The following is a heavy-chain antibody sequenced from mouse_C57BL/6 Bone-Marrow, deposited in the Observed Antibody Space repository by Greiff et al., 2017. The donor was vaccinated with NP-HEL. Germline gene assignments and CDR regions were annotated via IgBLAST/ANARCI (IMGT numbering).Heavy chain of an antibody. CDR2: ISSGGSYT. V-gene: IGHV5-6*01. D-gene: IGHD1-1*01. CDR3: ASPITTVVASYWYFDV. CDR1: GFTFSSYG. J-gene: IGHJ1*03. Sequence: EVQLVESGGDLVKPGGSLKLSCAASGFTFSSYGMSWVRQTPDKRLAWVATISSGGSYTYYPDSVKGRFTISRDNAKNTLYLQMSSLKSEDTAMYYCASPITTVVASYWYFDVGGTGTTVTVSS.